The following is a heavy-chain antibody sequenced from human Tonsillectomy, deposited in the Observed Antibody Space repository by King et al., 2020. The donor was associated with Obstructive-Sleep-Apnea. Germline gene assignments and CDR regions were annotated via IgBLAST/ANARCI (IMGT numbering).Heavy chain of an antibody. J-gene: IGHJ4*02. CDR1: GFTFSSYS. D-gene: IGHD4-17*01. CDR3: ARDFKDYGDYSLFFDY. CDR2: ISSSSSTI. V-gene: IGHV3-48*04. Sequence: VQLVESGGGLVQPGGSLRLSCAASGFTFSSYSMNWVRQAPGKGLEWVSYISSSSSTIYYADSVKGRFTISRDNAKNSLYLQMNSLRAEDTAVYYCARDFKDYGDYSLFFDYWGQGTLVTVSS.